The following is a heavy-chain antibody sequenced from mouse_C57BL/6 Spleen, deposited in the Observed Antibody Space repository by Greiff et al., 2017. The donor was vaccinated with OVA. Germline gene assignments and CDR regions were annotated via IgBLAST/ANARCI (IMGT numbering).Heavy chain of an antibody. CDR1: GFTFSSYA. V-gene: IGHV5-4*03. Sequence: EVKLQESGGGLVKPGGSLKLSCAASGFTFSSYAMSWVRQTPEKRLEWVATISDGGSYTYYPDNVKGRFPISRATAKNNLYLQMSHLKSEDTAMYYCARVPSRYLDYWGQGTTLPVSS. J-gene: IGHJ2*01. CDR3: ARVPSRYLDY. CDR2: ISDGGSYT.